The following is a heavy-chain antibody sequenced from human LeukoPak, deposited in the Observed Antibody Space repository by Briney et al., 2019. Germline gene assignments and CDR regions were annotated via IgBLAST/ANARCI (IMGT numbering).Heavy chain of an antibody. V-gene: IGHV3-74*01. CDR1: GFTVSNYW. CDR3: GREDRIVLGNDALDI. J-gene: IGHJ3*02. D-gene: IGHD2-8*01. CDR2: ISGDGRTI. Sequence: GSLRLSCAASGFTVSNYWMSWVRQAPGEGLVWISRISGDGRTISYADSVKGRFTISRDNAKNTVSLQMNSLRGEDTAVYYCGREDRIVLGNDALDIWGQGTMVTVSS.